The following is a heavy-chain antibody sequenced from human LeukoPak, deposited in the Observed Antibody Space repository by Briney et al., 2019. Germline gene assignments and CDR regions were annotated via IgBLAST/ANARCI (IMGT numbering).Heavy chain of an antibody. CDR2: IGWDGTNI. J-gene: IGHJ6*02. CDR1: GFTFDRHT. CDR3: TKDMEWGMDV. Sequence: GGSLRLPCAASGFTFDRHTMHWVRQPPGKGPEWVSLIGWDGTNIDYADSVKGRFTISRDNSKNFVYLQMHSLRTEDTALYYCTKDMEWGMDVWGQGTTVIVSS. V-gene: IGHV3-43*01. D-gene: IGHD3-3*01.